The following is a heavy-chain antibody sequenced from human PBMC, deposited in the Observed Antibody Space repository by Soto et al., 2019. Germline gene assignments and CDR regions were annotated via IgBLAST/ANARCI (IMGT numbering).Heavy chain of an antibody. D-gene: IGHD3-9*01. CDR3: ARVAGILTGYYSCDY. CDR2: IYHSGST. CDR1: GGSISSGGYS. V-gene: IGHV4-30-2*01. Sequence: QLQLQESGSGLVKPSQTLSLTCAVSGGSISSGGYSWSWIRQPPGKGLEWIRYIYHSGSTYYNPSLKSRVTIAVDRSKNQFSLKLSSVTAADTAVYYCARVAGILTGYYSCDYWGQGTLVTVSS. J-gene: IGHJ4*02.